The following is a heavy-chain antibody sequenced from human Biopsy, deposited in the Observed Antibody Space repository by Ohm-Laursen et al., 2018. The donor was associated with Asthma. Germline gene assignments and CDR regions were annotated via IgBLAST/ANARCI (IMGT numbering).Heavy chain of an antibody. CDR3: ARGPNYHGSGRAPIGMDV. D-gene: IGHD3-10*01. J-gene: IGHJ6*02. V-gene: IGHV3-30*03. CDR1: GFSFNSYG. CDR2: MSFDGRQT. Sequence: SLRLSCAASGFSFNSYGMHWVRQAPGKGLEWVAVMSFDGRQTYYADSVKGRFTISRDNSKNTLYLQMNSLRAEDTAVYYCARGPNYHGSGRAPIGMDVWGQGTTVTVSS.